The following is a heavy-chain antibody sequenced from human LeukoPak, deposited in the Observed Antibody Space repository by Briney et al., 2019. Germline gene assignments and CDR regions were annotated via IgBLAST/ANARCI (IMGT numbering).Heavy chain of an antibody. D-gene: IGHD3-10*01. Sequence: SETLSLTCAVYGGSFSGYYWSWIRQPPGKGLEWIGEINHSGSTNYNPSLKSRVTISVDTSKNQFSLKLSSVTAADTAVYYCARGRYGSGSYYYWGQGTLVTVSS. J-gene: IGHJ4*02. CDR1: GGSFSGYY. V-gene: IGHV4-34*01. CDR2: INHSGST. CDR3: ARGRYGSGSYYY.